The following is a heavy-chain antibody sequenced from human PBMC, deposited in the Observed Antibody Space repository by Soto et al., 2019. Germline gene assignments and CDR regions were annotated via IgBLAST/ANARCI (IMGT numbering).Heavy chain of an antibody. V-gene: IGHV3-11*06. D-gene: IGHD3-3*01. CDR3: ARSTIFASNWFDP. CDR1: GFTFSDYY. CDR2: ISSSSSYT. Sequence: QVQLVESGGGLVKPGGSLRLSCAASGFTFSDYYMSWIRQAPGKGLEWVSYISSSSSYTNYADSVKGRFTISRDNAKNSLYLQMNSLRAEDTAVYYCARSTIFASNWFDPWGQGTLVTVSS. J-gene: IGHJ5*02.